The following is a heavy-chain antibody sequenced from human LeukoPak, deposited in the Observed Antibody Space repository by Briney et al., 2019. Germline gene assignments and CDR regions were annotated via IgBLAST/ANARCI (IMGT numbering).Heavy chain of an antibody. V-gene: IGHV3-43D*03. CDR1: GFTFDDYG. D-gene: IGHD2-15*01. CDR2: ISWDGGST. Sequence: GGSLRLSCAASGFTFDDYGMSWVRQAPGKGLEWVSLISWDGGSTYYADSVKGRFTISRDNSKNSLYLQMNSLRAEDTALYYCAKDGRLLLRSYYYYYMDVWGKGTTVTVSS. CDR3: AKDGRLLLRSYYYYYMDV. J-gene: IGHJ6*03.